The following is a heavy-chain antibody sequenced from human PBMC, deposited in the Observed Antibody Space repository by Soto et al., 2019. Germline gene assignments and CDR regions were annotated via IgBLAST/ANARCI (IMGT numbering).Heavy chain of an antibody. J-gene: IGHJ4*02. Sequence: GGSLRLSCAASGFTFSNYWMSWVRQGPGKWLAWVADIKQDGSEIYSVDSVKGRFTMSRDKAKNSLYLQMKSLRAEDTAVYYCAREKYYDFGIGDANYYLDYWGQGALVTVSS. CDR3: AREKYYDFGIGDANYYLDY. V-gene: IGHV3-7*03. CDR2: IKQDGSEI. D-gene: IGHD3-3*01. CDR1: GFTFSNYW.